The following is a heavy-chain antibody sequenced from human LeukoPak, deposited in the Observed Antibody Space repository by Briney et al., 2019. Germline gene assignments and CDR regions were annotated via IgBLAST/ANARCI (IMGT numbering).Heavy chain of an antibody. J-gene: IGHJ4*02. Sequence: GASVKVSCKVSGYTLTELSMHWVRQAPGKGLEWMGGFDPEDGETIYARKFQGRVTMTEDTSTDTAYMELSSLRSEDTAVYYCATRLLYSSGWYFDYWGQGTLVTVSS. CDR2: FDPEDGET. D-gene: IGHD6-19*01. CDR3: ATRLLYSSGWYFDY. V-gene: IGHV1-24*01. CDR1: GYTLTELS.